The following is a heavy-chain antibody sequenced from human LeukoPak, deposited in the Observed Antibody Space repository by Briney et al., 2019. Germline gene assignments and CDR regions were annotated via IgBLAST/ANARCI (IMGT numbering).Heavy chain of an antibody. CDR1: GYSFTSYW. J-gene: IGHJ1*01. CDR2: IYPGDSDT. D-gene: IGHD5-24*01. V-gene: IGHV5-51*01. Sequence: VESLKISCKGSGYSFTSYWIGWVRKMPGKGLEWMGIIYPGDSDTRYSPSFQGQVTISADKSISTAYLQWSSLKASDTAMYYCVSGEMATIIIAEYFQHWGQGTLVTVSS. CDR3: VSGEMATIIIAEYFQH.